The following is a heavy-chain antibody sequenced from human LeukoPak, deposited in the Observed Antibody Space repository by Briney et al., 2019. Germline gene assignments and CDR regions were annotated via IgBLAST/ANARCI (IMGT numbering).Heavy chain of an antibody. D-gene: IGHD3-16*01. CDR1: GFTFSSYS. V-gene: IGHV3-48*04. CDR3: ARDSSGIMITFGGVGLDAWFDP. Sequence: GGSLRLSCAASGFTFSSYSMNWVRQAPGKGLEWVSYISSSSSTIYYADSVKGRFTISRDNAKNSLYLQMNSLRAEDTAVYYCARDSSGIMITFGGVGLDAWFDPWGQGTLVTVSS. CDR2: ISSSSSTI. J-gene: IGHJ5*02.